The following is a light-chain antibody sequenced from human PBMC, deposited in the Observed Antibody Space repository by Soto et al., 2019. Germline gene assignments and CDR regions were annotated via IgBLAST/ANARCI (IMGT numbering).Light chain of an antibody. J-gene: IGKJ3*01. CDR2: DAS. CDR3: HQYDTVPYD. Sequence: DIQLTQSPSSLSASVGDSITLTCQASHDINTYLHWYQQKLGKAPKLLIYDASNLETGVPSRFSGSGSGTEFTFTITSLQPEDIATYYCHQYDTVPYDFGPGTKVDL. V-gene: IGKV1-33*01. CDR1: HDINTY.